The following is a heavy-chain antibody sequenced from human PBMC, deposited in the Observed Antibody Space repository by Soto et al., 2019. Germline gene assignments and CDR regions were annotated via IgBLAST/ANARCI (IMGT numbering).Heavy chain of an antibody. J-gene: IGHJ6*02. CDR2: ISSNGAVT. CDR1: GFTFSSCA. V-gene: IGHV3-64D*06. CDR3: VKDRRSTRRAMDV. Sequence: PGGSLRLSCSASGFTFSSCAMHWVRQAAGKGLEYVSGISSNGAVTYYAESVKDRFTISRDNPRNTLFLQVNSLTGEDTAVYYCVKDRRSTRRAMDVWGQGTTVTVSS. D-gene: IGHD2-2*01.